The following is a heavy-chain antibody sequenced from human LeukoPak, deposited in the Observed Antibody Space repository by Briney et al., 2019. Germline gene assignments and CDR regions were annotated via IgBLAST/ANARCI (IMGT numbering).Heavy chain of an antibody. CDR2: IYYSGST. Sequence: SETLSLTCTVSGGSISSYYWSWIRQPPGKGLEWIGYIYYSGSTKYNPSLKSRVTISVDTSKNQFSLKLSSVTAADTAVYYCARGLRQHHGMDVWGQGTTVTVSS. CDR3: ARGLRQHHGMDV. V-gene: IGHV4-59*12. CDR1: GGSISSYY. J-gene: IGHJ6*02. D-gene: IGHD6-13*01.